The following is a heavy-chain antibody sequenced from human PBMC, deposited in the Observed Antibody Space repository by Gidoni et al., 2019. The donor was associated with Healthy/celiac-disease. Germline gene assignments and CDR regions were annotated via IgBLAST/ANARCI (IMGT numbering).Heavy chain of an antibody. V-gene: IGHV4-39*01. CDR1: GGSISSSSYY. CDR3: ARQRGVIDPEDY. CDR2: IYYSGST. Sequence: QLQLQESGPGLVKPSETLSLTCTVSGGSISSSSYYWGWIRQPPGKGLEWIGSIYYSGSTYYNPSLKSRVTISVDTSKNQFSLKLSSVTAADTAVYYCARQRGVIDPEDYWGQGTLVTVSS. D-gene: IGHD3-10*01. J-gene: IGHJ4*02.